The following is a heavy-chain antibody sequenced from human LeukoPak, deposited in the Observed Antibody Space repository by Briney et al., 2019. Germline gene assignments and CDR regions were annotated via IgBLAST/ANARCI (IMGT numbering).Heavy chain of an antibody. CDR3: AMGGGLGIVDY. J-gene: IGHJ4*02. Sequence: SETLSLTCTVSGGSISAYYWSWIRQPPGKGLEWIGHIYYSGSTNSNPSLKSRVSISVDMSNNQFSLKLSYVTAADTAVYYCAMGGGLGIVDYWGQGTLVTVSS. CDR1: GGSISAYY. CDR2: IYYSGST. D-gene: IGHD7-27*01. V-gene: IGHV4-59*08.